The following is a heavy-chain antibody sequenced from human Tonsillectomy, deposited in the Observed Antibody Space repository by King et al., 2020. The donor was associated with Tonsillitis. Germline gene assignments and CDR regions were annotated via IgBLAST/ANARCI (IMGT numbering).Heavy chain of an antibody. CDR3: ARVRGSYSADY. Sequence: QLVQSGGGLVQPGGSLRLSCAASGFTVSIYWMSWFRQAPGKGLECWANINQAGSEKYYLDAVKGRCTISRDTAKNSLYLQMNSLRAEDTAVYYCARVRGSYSADYWGQGTLVTVSS. CDR2: INQAGSEK. D-gene: IGHD1-26*01. J-gene: IGHJ4*02. V-gene: IGHV3-7*03. CDR1: GFTVSIYW.